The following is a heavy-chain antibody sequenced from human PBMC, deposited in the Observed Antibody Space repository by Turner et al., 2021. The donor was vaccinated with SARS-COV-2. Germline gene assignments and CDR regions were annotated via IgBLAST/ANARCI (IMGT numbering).Heavy chain of an antibody. D-gene: IGHD3-22*01. CDR3: VRDKDSSDYYY. CDR2: ITSSHT. J-gene: IGHJ4*02. V-gene: IGHV3-21*01. CDR1: GFTVSSNY. Sequence: EVQLVESGGGLIQPGGSLRLSCAASGFTVSSNYMSWVRQAPGKGLEWVSSITSSHTYYADSVKGRFTISRDNAKNSLYLQMNSLRAEDTAVYYCVRDKDSSDYYYWGQGTLVTVSS.